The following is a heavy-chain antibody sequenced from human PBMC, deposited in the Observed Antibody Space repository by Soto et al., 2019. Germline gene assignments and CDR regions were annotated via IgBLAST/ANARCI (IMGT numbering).Heavy chain of an antibody. CDR2: ISGSGGSP. CDR3: AKARCSTANCYVPDY. V-gene: IGHV3-23*01. D-gene: IGHD2-2*01. J-gene: IGHJ4*02. CDR1: GFTFSTYT. Sequence: GGSLRLSCAASGFTFSTYTMSWVRQAPGKGLEWVSVISGSGGSPSYADSVQGRFTISRDNPKNTLYLHMNSLRAEDTAMYYCAKARCSTANCYVPDYWGQGTLVTVSS.